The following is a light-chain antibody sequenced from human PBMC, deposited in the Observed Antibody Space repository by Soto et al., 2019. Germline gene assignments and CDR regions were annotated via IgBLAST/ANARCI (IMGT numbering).Light chain of an antibody. CDR3: QHYRASSPWA. V-gene: IGKV1-5*03. CDR1: QSVSDW. CDR2: RAS. Sequence: DIPMTQSPSTLSASVGDRVTITCRASQSVSDWLAWFQQKPGEAPNVLIYRASGLKSCVPSRFSGRGSGTEFTLTISSRQPDDFATYYCQHYRASSPWAFGQGTKVDIK. J-gene: IGKJ1*01.